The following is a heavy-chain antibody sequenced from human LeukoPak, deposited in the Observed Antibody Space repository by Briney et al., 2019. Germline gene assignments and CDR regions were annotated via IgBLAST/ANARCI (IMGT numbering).Heavy chain of an antibody. V-gene: IGHV3-11*04. Sequence: GGSLRLSCAASGFSISDYYMSWIRQAPGKGLDWVSYISFSGSAIYYADSVKGRFTISRDNAKNSLYLQMNSLRAEDTAVYYCARHRVDIVTTIPYLDYWGQGTLVTVSS. CDR3: ARHRVDIVTTIPYLDY. D-gene: IGHD5-12*01. CDR1: GFSISDYY. J-gene: IGHJ4*02. CDR2: ISFSGSAI.